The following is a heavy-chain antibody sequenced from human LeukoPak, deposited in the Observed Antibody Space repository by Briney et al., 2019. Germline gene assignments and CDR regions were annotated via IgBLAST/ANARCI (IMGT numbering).Heavy chain of an antibody. CDR1: GYRFTSYW. CDR2: IDPSDSYT. V-gene: IGHV5-10-1*01. Sequence: GESLKISCKGSGYRFTSYWISWVRQMPGKGLEWMGRIDPSDSYTNYSPSFQGHVTISADKSISTAYLQWSSLKASDTAMYYCARLSYDSSGYYPGGYWGQGTLVTVSS. J-gene: IGHJ4*02. D-gene: IGHD3-22*01. CDR3: ARLSYDSSGYYPGGY.